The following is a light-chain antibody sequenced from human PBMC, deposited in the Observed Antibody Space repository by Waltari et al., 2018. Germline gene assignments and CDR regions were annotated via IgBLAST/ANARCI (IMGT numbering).Light chain of an antibody. CDR2: GAS. Sequence: ASRIINSDFLAWYQETPGQAPRLISHGASSSATGFPDRFSGSGSGTDFTLTISSLEPEDFAVYYCQQYDGSVLTFGGGTKVEI. J-gene: IGKJ4*01. CDR3: QQYDGSVLT. V-gene: IGKV3-20*01. CDR1: RIINSDF.